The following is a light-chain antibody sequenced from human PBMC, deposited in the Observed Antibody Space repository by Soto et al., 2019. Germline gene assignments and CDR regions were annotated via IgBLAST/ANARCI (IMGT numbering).Light chain of an antibody. CDR2: LEGSGSY. CDR3: ETWDSNTRV. J-gene: IGLJ2*01. CDR1: SGHSSYI. Sequence: QLVLTQSSSASASLGSSVKLTCTLSSGHSSYIIAWHQQKPGKAPRYLMKLEGSGSYNKGSGVPDRFSGSSSGADRYLTISNLHFEDEADYYCETWDSNTRVFGGGTKLTVL. V-gene: IGLV4-60*02.